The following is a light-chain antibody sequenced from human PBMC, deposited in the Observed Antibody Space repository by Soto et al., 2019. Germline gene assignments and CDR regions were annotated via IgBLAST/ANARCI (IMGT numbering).Light chain of an antibody. Sequence: QSALTQPASVSGSPGQSITISCTGTSSDVGGYNYVSWYQQHPGKAPKLMIYDVSNRPSGVSNRFSGSKSANTASLTISGLQAEDEADYYCSSYTSSSTRVFGTGPSSPS. CDR3: SSYTSSSTRV. V-gene: IGLV2-14*01. CDR1: SSDVGGYNY. J-gene: IGLJ1*01. CDR2: DVS.